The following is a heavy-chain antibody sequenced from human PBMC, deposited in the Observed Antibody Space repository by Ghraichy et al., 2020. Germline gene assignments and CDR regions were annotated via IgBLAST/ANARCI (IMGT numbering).Heavy chain of an antibody. CDR1: GGSFSGYY. CDR3: ARGEMTTVTRGYYYGMDV. V-gene: IGHV4-34*01. CDR2: INHSGST. Sequence: SQTLSLTCAVYGGSFSGYYWSWIRQPPGKGLQWIGEINHSGSTNYNPSLKSRVTISVDTSKNQFSLKLTSVTAADTAVYYCARGEMTTVTRGYYYGMDVWGQGTTVTVSS. D-gene: IGHD4-17*01. J-gene: IGHJ6*02.